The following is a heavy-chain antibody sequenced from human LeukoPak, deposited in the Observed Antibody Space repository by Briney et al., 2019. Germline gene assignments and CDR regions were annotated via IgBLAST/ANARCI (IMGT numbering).Heavy chain of an antibody. CDR3: AKVRYSGNRSPYYYDY. Sequence: GGSLRLSCAASGFTFSSYGMRWVRQAPGKGLEWVAFIRYDGSNKYYADSVKGRFTISRDNSKNTLYLQMNSLRAEDTAVYYCAKVRYSGNRSPYYYDYWGQGTLVTVSS. CDR1: GFTFSSYG. CDR2: IRYDGSNK. J-gene: IGHJ4*02. V-gene: IGHV3-30*02. D-gene: IGHD1-26*01.